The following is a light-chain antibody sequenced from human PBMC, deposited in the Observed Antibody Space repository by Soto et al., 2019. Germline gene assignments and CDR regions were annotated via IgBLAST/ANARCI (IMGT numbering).Light chain of an antibody. CDR3: QQYEIFPIT. V-gene: IGKV1-33*01. CDR1: QSISFW. J-gene: IGKJ5*01. Sequence: DSQMTQSPSTLAACVGDRVNITCRTNQSISFWLNWYQQKPGKAPKLLIYDASNMETGVPSRFTGSGSGTDFTFTISSLQPEDIATYYCQQYEIFPITFGQGTRLAIK. CDR2: DAS.